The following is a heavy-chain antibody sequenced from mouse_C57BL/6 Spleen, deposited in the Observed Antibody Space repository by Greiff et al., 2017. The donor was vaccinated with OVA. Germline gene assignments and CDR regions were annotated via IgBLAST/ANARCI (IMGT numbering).Heavy chain of an antibody. J-gene: IGHJ4*01. CDR2: INPSNGGT. Sequence: QVQLQQPGTELVKPGASVKLSCKASGYTFTSYWMHWVKQRPGQGLEWIGNINPSNGGTNYNEKFKSKATLTVDKYSSTAYMQLSSLTYEDTAVYYRAGRVAYYDVDYWGQGTTVTVSS. V-gene: IGHV1-53*01. CDR1: GYTFTSYW. CDR3: AGRVAYYDVDY.